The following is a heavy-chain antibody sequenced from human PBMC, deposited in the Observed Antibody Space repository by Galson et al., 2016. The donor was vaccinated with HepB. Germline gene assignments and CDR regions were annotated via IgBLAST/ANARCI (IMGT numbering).Heavy chain of an antibody. Sequence: SLRLSCAASGFTFRTYTLSWVRQAPGKGLRWDASHLRMDKVYSDSVKGRFTISRDTSKVYLQMDSLRVEDTGVYYFAGVYCGRGSCFFDSWGQGALVTVSS. CDR2: HLRMDK. CDR3: AGVYCGRGSCFFDS. CDR1: GFTFRTYT. J-gene: IGHJ4*02. V-gene: IGHV3-23*01. D-gene: IGHD2-15*01.